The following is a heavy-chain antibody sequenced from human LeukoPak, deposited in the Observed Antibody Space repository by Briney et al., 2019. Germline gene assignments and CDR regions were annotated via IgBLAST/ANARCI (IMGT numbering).Heavy chain of an antibody. V-gene: IGHV3-53*01. CDR3: AKDSDYYGSGSYYDY. CDR1: GFTVSSNY. CDR2: IYSGGST. J-gene: IGHJ4*02. D-gene: IGHD3-10*01. Sequence: PGGSLRLSCAASGFTVSSNYMSWVRQAPGKGLEWVSVIYSGGSTYYADSVKGRSTISRDNSKNTLYLQMNSLRAEDTAVYYCAKDSDYYGSGSYYDYWGQGTLVTVSS.